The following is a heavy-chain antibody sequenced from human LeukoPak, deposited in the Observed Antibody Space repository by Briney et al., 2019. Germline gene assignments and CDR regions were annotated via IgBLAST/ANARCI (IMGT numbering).Heavy chain of an antibody. CDR1: GGSISSYY. J-gene: IGHJ6*03. CDR2: IYTSGST. Sequence: PSETLSLTCTVSGGSISSYYWSWIRQPAGKGLEWIGRIYTSGSTNYNPSLKSRVTISVDKSKNQFSLKLSSVTAADTAVYYCARDGWRQLGNYYYYYMDVGGKGTTVTVSS. V-gene: IGHV4-4*07. D-gene: IGHD6-13*01. CDR3: ARDGWRQLGNYYYYYMDV.